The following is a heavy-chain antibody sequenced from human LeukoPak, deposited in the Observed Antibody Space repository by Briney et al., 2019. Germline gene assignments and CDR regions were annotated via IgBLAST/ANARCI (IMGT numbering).Heavy chain of an antibody. CDR2: ISAYNGNT. D-gene: IGHD1-26*01. Sequence: GASVTVSCKASGYTFTSYGISWVRQAPGQGLEWMGWISAYNGNTNYAQKLQGRVTMTTDTSTSTAYMELRSLRSDDTAVYYCARCGSYFMFSYYYYMDVWGKGTTVTVSS. J-gene: IGHJ6*03. CDR1: GYTFTSYG. CDR3: ARCGSYFMFSYYYYMDV. V-gene: IGHV1-18*01.